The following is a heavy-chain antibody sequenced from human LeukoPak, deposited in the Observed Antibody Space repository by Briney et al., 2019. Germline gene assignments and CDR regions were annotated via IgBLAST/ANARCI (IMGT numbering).Heavy chain of an antibody. J-gene: IGHJ2*01. CDR3: ASRSYGWYLGL. Sequence: ASVKVSCKASGYTFISYYIHWVRQAPGQGLEWMGIINPSGGSTSYAQNFQGRVTMTRDTSTSTVYMELSSLRAEDTAVYYCASRSYGWYLGLWGRGTLVTVSS. D-gene: IGHD1-26*01. V-gene: IGHV1-46*01. CDR2: INPSGGST. CDR1: GYTFISYY.